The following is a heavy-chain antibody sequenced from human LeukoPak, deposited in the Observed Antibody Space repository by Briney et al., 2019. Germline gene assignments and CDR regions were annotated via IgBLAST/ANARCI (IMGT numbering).Heavy chain of an antibody. CDR2: INHSGST. J-gene: IGHJ5*02. CDR3: ARRRLVRSWFDP. Sequence: PSETLSLTCAVYGGSFSGYYWSWIRQPPGKGLEWIGEINHSGSTNYNPSLKSRVTISVDTSKNQFSLKLNSVTAADTAVYYCARRRLVRSWFDPWGQGTLVTVSS. D-gene: IGHD6-19*01. CDR1: GGSFSGYY. V-gene: IGHV4-34*01.